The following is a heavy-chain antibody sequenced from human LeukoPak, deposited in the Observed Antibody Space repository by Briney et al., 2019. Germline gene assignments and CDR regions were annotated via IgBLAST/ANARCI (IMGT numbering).Heavy chain of an antibody. CDR3: ARDLLYSSGWGIDY. D-gene: IGHD6-19*01. CDR1: GGSISSSSCY. V-gene: IGHV4-39*07. CDR2: IYYSGST. J-gene: IGHJ4*02. Sequence: SETLSLTCTVSGGSISSSSCYWGWIRQPPGKGLEWIGSIYYSGSTYYNPSLKSRVTISVDTSKNQFSLKLSSVTAADTAVYYCARDLLYSSGWGIDYWGQGTLVTVSS.